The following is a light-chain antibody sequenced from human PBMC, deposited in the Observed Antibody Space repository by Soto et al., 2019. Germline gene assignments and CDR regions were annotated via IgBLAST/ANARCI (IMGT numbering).Light chain of an antibody. V-gene: IGLV2-11*01. CDR2: DVS. CDR1: SRDVGGYNY. CDR3: CSYAGSYTLV. Sequence: QSVLTQPRSVSGSPGQSVTISCTGTSRDVGGYNYVSWYQQHPGKAPKLMIYDVSKRPSGVPDRFSGSKSGNTASLTISGLQAEDEADYDCCSYAGSYTLVFGGGTKLTV. J-gene: IGLJ3*02.